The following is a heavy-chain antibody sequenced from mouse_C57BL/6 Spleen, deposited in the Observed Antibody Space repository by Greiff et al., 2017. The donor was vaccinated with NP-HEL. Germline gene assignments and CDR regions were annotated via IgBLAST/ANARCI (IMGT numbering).Heavy chain of an antibody. CDR3: ARRILITTVVATGYFDY. CDR1: GYTFTSYG. J-gene: IGHJ2*01. V-gene: IGHV1-81*01. D-gene: IGHD1-1*01. CDR2: IYPRSGNT. Sequence: QVQLQQSGAELARPGASVKLSCKASGYTFTSYGISWVKQRTGQGLEWIGEIYPRSGNTYYNEKFKGKATLTADKSSGTAYMELRSLTSEDSAVYFCARRILITTVVATGYFDYWGQGTTLTVSS.